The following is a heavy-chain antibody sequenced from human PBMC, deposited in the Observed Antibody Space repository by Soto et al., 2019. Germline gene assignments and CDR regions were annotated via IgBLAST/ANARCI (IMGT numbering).Heavy chain of an antibody. Sequence: PVGSLRLSCAASGFTFSSYAMSWVRQAPGKGLEWDSAISGSGGSTYYADSVKGRFTISRDNSKSTLYLQTNRLRAEDTAVYYCAEDVDTAMAYYFDYWGQGTLVTVSS. J-gene: IGHJ4*02. CDR2: ISGSGGST. CDR3: AEDVDTAMAYYFDY. V-gene: IGHV3-23*01. CDR1: GFTFSSYA. D-gene: IGHD5-18*01.